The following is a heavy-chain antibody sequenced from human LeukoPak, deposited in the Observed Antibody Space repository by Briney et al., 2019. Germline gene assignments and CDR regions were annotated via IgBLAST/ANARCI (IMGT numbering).Heavy chain of an antibody. V-gene: IGHV4-30-4*01. J-gene: IGHJ6*02. D-gene: IGHD5-18*01. CDR1: GGSISSGDYY. Sequence: SQTLSLTCTVSGGSISSGDYYWSWIRQPPGKGLEWIGYIYYSGSTNYNPSLKSRVTISVDTSKNQFSLKLSSVTAADTAVYYCAREQGYSYGYVYYYYGMDVWGQGTTVTVSS. CDR3: AREQGYSYGYVYYYYGMDV. CDR2: IYYSGST.